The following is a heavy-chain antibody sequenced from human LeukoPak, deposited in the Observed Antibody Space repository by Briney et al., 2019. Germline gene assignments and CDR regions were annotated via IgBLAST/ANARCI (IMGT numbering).Heavy chain of an antibody. J-gene: IGHJ4*02. Sequence: GGSLRLSCAASGFTFSDYYMSWIRQAPGKGLEWVSYISSSGSTIYYADSVKGRFTISRDNAKNSLYLQMNSLRAGDTALYYCARVRGIAVAGEIDYWGQGTLVSVSS. CDR1: GFTFSDYY. V-gene: IGHV3-11*04. D-gene: IGHD6-19*01. CDR2: ISSSGSTI. CDR3: ARVRGIAVAGEIDY.